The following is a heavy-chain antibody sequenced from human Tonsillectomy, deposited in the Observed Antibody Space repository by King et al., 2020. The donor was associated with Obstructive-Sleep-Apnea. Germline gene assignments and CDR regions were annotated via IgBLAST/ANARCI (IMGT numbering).Heavy chain of an antibody. D-gene: IGHD1/OR15-1a*01. CDR2: ISYDGRNK. V-gene: IGHV3-30*04. Sequence: VQLVESGGGVVQPGRSLRLSCVASGFTFSSYTMHWVRQAPGKGLEWVALISYDGRNKYYADSVKGRFTISRDNSKNTLYLQMNSLRAEDTAVYYCARNSAAGWPEYYFDYWGQGTLVTVSS. J-gene: IGHJ4*02. CDR1: GFTFSSYT. CDR3: ARNSAAGWPEYYFDY.